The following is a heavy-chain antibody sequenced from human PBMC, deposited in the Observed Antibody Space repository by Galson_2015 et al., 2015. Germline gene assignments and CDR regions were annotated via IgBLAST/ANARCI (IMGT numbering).Heavy chain of an antibody. CDR3: ARGDKYCSSTSCYYFDL. Sequence: SVKVSCKASGYTFTSYAINWVRQATGQGLEWMVWMNANSGNTGYAQKFQGRVTMTRNTSISTAYMELSSLRSEDTAVYYCARGDKYCSSTSCYYFDLWGRGTLVTVSS. D-gene: IGHD2-2*01. V-gene: IGHV1-8*02. CDR2: MNANSGNT. CDR1: GYTFTSYA. J-gene: IGHJ2*01.